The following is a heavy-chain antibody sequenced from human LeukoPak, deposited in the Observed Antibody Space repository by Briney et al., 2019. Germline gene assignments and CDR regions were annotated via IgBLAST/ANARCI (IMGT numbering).Heavy chain of an antibody. CDR2: INPSGGST. CDR3: ARDRAAMVLRPDY. D-gene: IGHD5-18*01. J-gene: IGHJ4*02. Sequence: ASVSVSSTASGYTFTTYYMHWVRQAPGQGLEWLGIINPSGGSTSYAQKFQGRVTMTRDTSTSTVYMELSSLRSEDTAVYYCARDRAAMVLRPDYWGQGTLVTVSS. CDR1: GYTFTTYY. V-gene: IGHV1-46*01.